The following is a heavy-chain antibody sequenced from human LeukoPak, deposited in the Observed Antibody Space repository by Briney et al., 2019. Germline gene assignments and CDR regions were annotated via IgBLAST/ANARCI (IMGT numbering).Heavy chain of an antibody. Sequence: AGGSLRLSCAASGFTFSSHGMHWVRQAPGKGLEWVAFIRYDGSNKYYADSVKGRFTISRDNSKNTLYLQMNSLRAEDTAVYYCAKDFRYCSTTSCYAPFDYWGQGTLVTVSS. V-gene: IGHV3-30*02. CDR3: AKDFRYCSTTSCYAPFDY. CDR1: GFTFSSHG. J-gene: IGHJ4*02. D-gene: IGHD2-2*01. CDR2: IRYDGSNK.